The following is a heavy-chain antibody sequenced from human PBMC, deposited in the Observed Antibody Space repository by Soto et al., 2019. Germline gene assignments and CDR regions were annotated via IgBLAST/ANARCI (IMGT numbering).Heavy chain of an antibody. J-gene: IGHJ5*02. V-gene: IGHV1-8*01. CDR2: MNPNSGNT. CDR1: GYTFTSYD. D-gene: IGHD3-10*01. CDR3: ARVRVTMVRGVIRPYGWFDP. Sequence: QVQLVQSGAEVKKPWASVKVSCKASGYTFTSYDINWVRQATGQGLEWMGWMNPNSGNTGYAQKFQGRVTMTRNTSISTAYMELSSLRSEDTAVYYCARVRVTMVRGVIRPYGWFDPWVQGTLVTVSS.